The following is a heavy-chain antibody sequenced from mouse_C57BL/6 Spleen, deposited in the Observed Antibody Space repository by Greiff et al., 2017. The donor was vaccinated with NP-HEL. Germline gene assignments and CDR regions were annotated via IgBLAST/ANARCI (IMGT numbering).Heavy chain of an antibody. J-gene: IGHJ4*01. Sequence: VKLMESGPGILQSSQTLSLTCSFSGFSLSTSGMGVSWIRQPSGKGLEWLAHIYWDDDKRYNPSLKSRLTISKDTSRNQVFLKITSVDTADTATYYCARSGGGNYSYYAMDYWGQGTSVTVSS. CDR1: GFSLSTSGMG. V-gene: IGHV8-12*01. CDR3: ARSGGGNYSYYAMDY. D-gene: IGHD2-1*01. CDR2: IYWDDDK.